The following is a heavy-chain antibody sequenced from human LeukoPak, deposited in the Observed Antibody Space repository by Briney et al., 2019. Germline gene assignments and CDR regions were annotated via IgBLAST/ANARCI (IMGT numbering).Heavy chain of an antibody. CDR2: IKRDGSEK. Sequence: GGSLRLSCAASGFTFSTYWMSWVRQAQGKGPEWVANIKRDGSEKDYVGSVRGRFTISRDNAKNSLYLQMDSLRVEDTAIYYCARGSSGWNADHWGQGTLVTVSS. CDR3: ARGSSGWNADH. J-gene: IGHJ5*02. CDR1: GFTFSTYW. V-gene: IGHV3-7*01. D-gene: IGHD6-19*01.